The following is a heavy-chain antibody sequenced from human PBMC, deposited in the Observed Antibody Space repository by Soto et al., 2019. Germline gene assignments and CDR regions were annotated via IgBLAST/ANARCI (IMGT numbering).Heavy chain of an antibody. Sequence: GGSLRLSCAASGFTFSSYSMNWVRQAPGKGLEWVSSISSSSSYIYYADTVKGRFTISRDNAKNSLYLQMNSLRAEDTAVYYCARDLSFWSGSGMDVWGQGTTVTVSS. CDR2: ISSSSSYI. J-gene: IGHJ6*02. CDR1: GFTFSSYS. CDR3: ARDLSFWSGSGMDV. D-gene: IGHD3-3*01. V-gene: IGHV3-21*01.